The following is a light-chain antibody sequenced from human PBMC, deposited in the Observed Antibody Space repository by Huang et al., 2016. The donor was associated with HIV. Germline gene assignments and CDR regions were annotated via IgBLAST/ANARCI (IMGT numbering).Light chain of an antibody. CDR1: HGVQNN. V-gene: IGKV3-15*01. CDR2: GAS. J-gene: IGKJ2*01. Sequence: ETVMTQSPAILSVSPGERATLSCRTSHGVQNNLAWYQQKTCQPPRILIYGASTRAIGDRPRCSGSRSGAEFTLTSSDLQSEDFALYYCQHYNNWPPRYTFGQGTKLDIK. CDR3: QHYNNWPPRYT.